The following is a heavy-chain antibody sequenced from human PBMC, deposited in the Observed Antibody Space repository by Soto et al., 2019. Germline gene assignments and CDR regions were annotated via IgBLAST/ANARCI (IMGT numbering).Heavy chain of an antibody. D-gene: IGHD3-16*01. CDR1: GYTFTNYG. CDR3: ARVRFGDSFDF. J-gene: IGHJ4*02. V-gene: IGHV1-18*01. Sequence: QVQLVQSGAEVKRPGTSVKVSCKVSGYTFTNYGINWVRQAPGQGLEWVGWFNPANRNTNYAQKFQDRVSMTTDTSKNTAYMELSGLRSDDTAVYYCARVRFGDSFDFWGQATLVTVSS. CDR2: FNPANRNT.